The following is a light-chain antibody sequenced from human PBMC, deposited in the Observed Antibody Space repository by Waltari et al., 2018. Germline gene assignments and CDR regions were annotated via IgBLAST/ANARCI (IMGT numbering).Light chain of an antibody. V-gene: IGKV2-28*01. CDR2: LGS. Sequence: DVVMTQSPLSLPVTPGEPASIPCRSTQSLLHSNGNTYLDWYLQKPGQSPQLLNYLGSNRASGVPDRFSGSGSGTDFTLKISRVEAEDVGVYYCMQALQTPRTFGQGTRLEIK. J-gene: IGKJ5*01. CDR1: QSLLHSNGNTY. CDR3: MQALQTPRT.